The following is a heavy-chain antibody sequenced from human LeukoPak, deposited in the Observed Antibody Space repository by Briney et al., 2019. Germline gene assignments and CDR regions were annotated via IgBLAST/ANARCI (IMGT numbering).Heavy chain of an antibody. CDR3: ARAKGYYYYMDV. J-gene: IGHJ6*03. CDR2: INHSGST. V-gene: IGHV4-34*01. CDR1: GGSFSGYY. Sequence: PSETLSLTCAVYGGSFSGYYLSWIRQPPGKGLEWIGEINHSGSTNYNPTLKSRVTISVDTSKNQFSLKLSSVTAADTAVYYCARAKGYYYYMDVWGKGTTVTVSS.